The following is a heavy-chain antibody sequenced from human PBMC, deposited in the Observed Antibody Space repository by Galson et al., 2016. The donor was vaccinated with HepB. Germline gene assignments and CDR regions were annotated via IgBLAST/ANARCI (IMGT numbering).Heavy chain of an antibody. J-gene: IGHJ4*02. D-gene: IGHD2-15*01. CDR2: IWSDGSNQ. CDR3: GRDQSYCSGGTCYSGGPVDY. Sequence: SLRLSCAASGFTFSRYGMHWVRQAPGKGLEWVAVIWSDGSNQYIVDSVKGRFTISRDNSKNTLYLQMNSLRAEDTAVYYCGRDQSYCSGGTCYSGGPVDYWGQGTLVTVSS. CDR1: GFTFSRYG. V-gene: IGHV3-33*01.